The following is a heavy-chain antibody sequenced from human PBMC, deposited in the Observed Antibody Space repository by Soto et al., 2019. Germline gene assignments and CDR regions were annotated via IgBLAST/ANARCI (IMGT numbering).Heavy chain of an antibody. CDR2: IIPIFGTA. CDR1: GGTFSSYA. J-gene: IGHJ4*02. V-gene: IGHV1-69*13. D-gene: IGHD6-6*01. Sequence: ASVKVSCKASGGTFSSYAISWVRQAPGQGLEWMGGIIPIFGTANYAQKFQGRVTITADESTSTAYMELSSLRSEDTAVYYCARPQAYSRSSGPFDYWGQGTLVTVSS. CDR3: ARPQAYSRSSGPFDY.